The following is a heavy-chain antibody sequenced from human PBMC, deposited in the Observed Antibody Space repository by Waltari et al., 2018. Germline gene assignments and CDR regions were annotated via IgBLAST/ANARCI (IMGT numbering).Heavy chain of an antibody. CDR3: ARGRPPRSNILTGYSHCDY. V-gene: IGHV3-30-3*01. D-gene: IGHD3-9*01. Sequence: QVQLVVSGGGVVQPGRSLRLSCAASGFTFSSYAMHWVRQAPGKGREWVAGMSYGGSNEYDADTVNGRFTISRDNSKNTLYLQMSSLRAEDTAVYYWARGRPPRSNILTGYSHCDYWGQGTLVTVSS. CDR1: GFTFSSYA. CDR2: MSYGGSNE. J-gene: IGHJ4*02.